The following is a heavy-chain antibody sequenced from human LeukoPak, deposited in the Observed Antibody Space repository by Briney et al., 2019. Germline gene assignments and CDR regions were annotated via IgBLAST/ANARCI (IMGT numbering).Heavy chain of an antibody. D-gene: IGHD6-6*01. Sequence: GGSLRLSCAASGFTFSSYSMNWVRQAPGKGLEWVSSISSSSSYIYYADSVKGRFTISRDNAKNSLYLQMNSLRAEDTAVYYCARDRLPFDYYDYWGQGTLVTVSS. V-gene: IGHV3-21*01. CDR1: GFTFSSYS. CDR2: ISSSSSYI. CDR3: ARDRLPFDYYDY. J-gene: IGHJ4*02.